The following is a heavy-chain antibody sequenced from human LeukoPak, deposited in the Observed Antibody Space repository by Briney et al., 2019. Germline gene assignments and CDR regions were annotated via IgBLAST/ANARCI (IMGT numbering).Heavy chain of an antibody. Sequence: GGSLRLSCAAPGFTFSSYSMNWVRQAPGQGLEWVSSISSSSSYIYYADSLKGRFTISRDNAKNSLYLQMNSLRAEDTAVYYCARDNHVVVVAASAPLYYYGMDVWGQGTTVTVSS. CDR2: ISSSSSYI. CDR1: GFTFSSYS. V-gene: IGHV3-21*01. D-gene: IGHD2-15*01. CDR3: ARDNHVVVVAASAPLYYYGMDV. J-gene: IGHJ6*02.